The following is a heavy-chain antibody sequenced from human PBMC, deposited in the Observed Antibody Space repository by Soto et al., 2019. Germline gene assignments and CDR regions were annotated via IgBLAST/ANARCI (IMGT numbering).Heavy chain of an antibody. CDR3: AKDLRNLMVRGVILDC. Sequence: PGGSLRLSCVASGFTLHNYALNWVRQAPGKGLEWVSAISVSGVSTFYADSVKGRFTISRDNSKNTFYLQMDSLRAEDTAVYHCAKDLRNLMVRGVILDCWGQGTLVTVSS. CDR1: GFTLHNYA. J-gene: IGHJ4*02. V-gene: IGHV3-23*01. D-gene: IGHD3-10*01. CDR2: ISVSGVST.